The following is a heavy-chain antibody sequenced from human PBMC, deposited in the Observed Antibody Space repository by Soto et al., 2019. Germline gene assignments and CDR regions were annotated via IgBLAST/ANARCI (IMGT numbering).Heavy chain of an antibody. V-gene: IGHV3-48*02. CDR3: GRDREGSGSSSGGWFDP. Sequence: EVQLVESGGGLVQPGGSLRLSCAASGFTFSSYSMNWVRQAPGKGLEWVSYISISSSTIYYADSVKGRFTISRDNAKNSLYRQMNSRRDEDTAVYYCGRDREGSGSSSGGWFDPWGQGTLVTVSS. CDR1: GFTFSSYS. D-gene: IGHD1-26*01. J-gene: IGHJ5*02. CDR2: ISISSSTI.